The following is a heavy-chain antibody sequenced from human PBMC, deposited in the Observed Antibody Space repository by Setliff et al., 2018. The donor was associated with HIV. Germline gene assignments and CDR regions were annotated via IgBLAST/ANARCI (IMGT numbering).Heavy chain of an antibody. CDR2: IRYDESIK. CDR3: AKVLGAYGDSFFDY. D-gene: IGHD4-17*01. V-gene: IGHV3-30*02. J-gene: IGHJ4*02. CDR1: GFTFSSYG. Sequence: PGGSLRLSCAASGFTFSSYGMHWVRQAPGKGLEWVAVIRYDESIKHYADSVKGRFTISRDNSKSTLYLQMNSLRAEDTAVYYCAKVLGAYGDSFFDYWGQGTLVTVSS.